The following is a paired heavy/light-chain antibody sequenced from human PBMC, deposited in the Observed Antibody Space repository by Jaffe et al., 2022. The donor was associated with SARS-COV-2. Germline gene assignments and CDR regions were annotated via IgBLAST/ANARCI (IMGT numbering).Heavy chain of an antibody. CDR3: ARVVRYYDSSGYPREDAFDI. V-gene: IGHV1-3*01. D-gene: IGHD3-22*01. CDR2: INAGNGNT. CDR1: GYTFTSYA. J-gene: IGHJ3*02. Sequence: QVQLVQSGAEVKKPGASVKVSCKASGYTFTSYAMHWVRQAPGQRLEWMGWINAGNGNTKYSQKFQGRVTITRDTSASTAYMELSSLRSEDTAVYYCARVVRYYDSSGYPREDAFDIWGQGTMVTVSS.
Light chain of an antibody. Sequence: DIVMTQSPDSLAVSLGERATINCKSSQSVLYSSNNKNYLAWYQQKPGQPPKLLIYWASTRESGVPDRFSGSGSGTDFTLTISSLQAEDVAVYYCQQYYTTPLTFGPGTKVDIK. CDR3: QQYYTTPLT. CDR1: QSVLYSSNNKNY. J-gene: IGKJ3*01. CDR2: WAS. V-gene: IGKV4-1*01.